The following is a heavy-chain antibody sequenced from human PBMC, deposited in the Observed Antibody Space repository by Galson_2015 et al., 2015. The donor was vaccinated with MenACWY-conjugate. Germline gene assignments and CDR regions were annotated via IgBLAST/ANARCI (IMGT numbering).Heavy chain of an antibody. V-gene: IGHV6-1*01. D-gene: IGHD6-19*01. J-gene: IGHJ4*02. CDR3: ARERPYSHGWYDFDY. Sequence: CAMSGDSVSSQGAAWNWIRQSPSRGLEWLGRTYYGSKWYKDYAESVKSRIRINPDTSKNQFSLQLNSVTPEDTAMYYCARERPYSHGWYDFDYWGQGTLVTVSS. CDR1: GDSVSSQGAA. CDR2: TYYGSKWYK.